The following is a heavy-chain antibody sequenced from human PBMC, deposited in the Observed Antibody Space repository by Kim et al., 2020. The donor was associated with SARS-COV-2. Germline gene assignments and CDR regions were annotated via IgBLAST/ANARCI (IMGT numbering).Heavy chain of an antibody. J-gene: IGHJ5*02. D-gene: IGHD1-1*01. CDR3: ARQGTLQSLNWFDP. V-gene: IGHV4-39*01. Sequence: SETLSLTCTVSGGSISSSSYYWGWIRQPPGKGLEWIGSIYYSGSTYYNPSLKSRVTISVDTSKNQFSLKLSSVTAADTAVYYCARQGTLQSLNWFDPWGQGTLVTVSS. CDR1: GGSISSSSYY. CDR2: IYYSGST.